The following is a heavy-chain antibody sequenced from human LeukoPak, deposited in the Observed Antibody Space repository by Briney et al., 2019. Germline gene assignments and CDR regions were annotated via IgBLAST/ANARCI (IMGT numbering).Heavy chain of an antibody. CDR3: ARGWGAT. D-gene: IGHD1-26*01. J-gene: IGHJ4*02. CDR1: GFTFSSNW. CDR2: INSDGSNT. V-gene: IGHV3-74*01. Sequence: GGSLRLSCAASGFTFSSNWMHWVRQAPGKGLVWVSGINSDGSNTAYADSVKGRFTISRDYGKNTLYLQMNSLRAEDTAVYYCARGWGATWGPGTLVTVSS.